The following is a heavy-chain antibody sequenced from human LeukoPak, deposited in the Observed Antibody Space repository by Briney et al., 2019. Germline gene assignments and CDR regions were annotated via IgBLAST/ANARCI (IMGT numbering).Heavy chain of an antibody. V-gene: IGHV3-30-3*01. CDR1: GFTFSSYA. D-gene: IGHD3-22*01. CDR3: ARSGSGYYVYYFDY. J-gene: IGHJ4*02. Sequence: GRSLRLSCAASGFTFSSYAMHWVRQPPGKGLEWVAVISYDGSNKYYADSVKGRFTISRDNSKNTLYLQMNSLRAEDTAVYYCARSGSGYYVYYFDYWGQGTLVTVSS. CDR2: ISYDGSNK.